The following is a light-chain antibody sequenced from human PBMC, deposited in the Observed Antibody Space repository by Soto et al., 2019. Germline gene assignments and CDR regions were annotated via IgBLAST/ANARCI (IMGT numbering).Light chain of an antibody. Sequence: IQLTQSPTTLPASVGDRVTLTCRASESISNWLAWYQQRPGTAPKLLIYHASILETAVPSRFSGNGSGTAFTLTISSLQPGDFATYYCQQYRTYSFGQGSRVEIK. V-gene: IGKV1-5*01. CDR1: ESISNW. CDR2: HAS. J-gene: IGKJ1*01. CDR3: QQYRTYS.